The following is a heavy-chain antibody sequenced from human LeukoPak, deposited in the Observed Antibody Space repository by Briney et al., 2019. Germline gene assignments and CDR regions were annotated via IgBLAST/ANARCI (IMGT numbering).Heavy chain of an antibody. CDR2: ISWNSGSI. Sequence: GGSLRLSCAASGFTFDDYAMHWVRQAPGKGLEWVSGISWNSGSIGYADSVKGRFTTSRDNAKNSLYLQMNSLRAEDTALYYCAKDLDPYSSSLTFDYWGQGTLVTVSS. CDR1: GFTFDDYA. D-gene: IGHD6-13*01. V-gene: IGHV3-9*01. CDR3: AKDLDPYSSSLTFDY. J-gene: IGHJ4*02.